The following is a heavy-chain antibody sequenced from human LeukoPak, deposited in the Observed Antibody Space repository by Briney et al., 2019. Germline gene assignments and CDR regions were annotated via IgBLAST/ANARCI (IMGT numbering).Heavy chain of an antibody. CDR1: RYTFTSYG. V-gene: IGHV1-18*01. Sequence: ASVKVSCKASRYTFTSYGISWVRQAPGQGLEWMGWISAYNGNTNYAQKLQGRVTMTTDTSTSTAYMELRSLRSDDTAVYYCARDREIDIVVVVAATQVGFDPWGQGTLVTVSS. CDR3: ARDREIDIVVVVAATQVGFDP. CDR2: ISAYNGNT. J-gene: IGHJ5*02. D-gene: IGHD2-15*01.